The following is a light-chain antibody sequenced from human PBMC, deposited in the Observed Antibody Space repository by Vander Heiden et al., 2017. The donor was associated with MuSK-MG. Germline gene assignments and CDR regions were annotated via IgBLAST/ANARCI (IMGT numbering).Light chain of an antibody. CDR3: QQDGGAPRT. Sequence: IVLTQSPGTLSLSPGERATLSCRASQSVSSSYFAWYQHKPCQAPRLLIYGASSRATGIPDRFTGSGSGTDFTLTISRLEPEDFALYYCQQDGGAPRTFGQGTKLEIK. V-gene: IGKV3-20*01. J-gene: IGKJ2*01. CDR1: QSVSSSY. CDR2: GAS.